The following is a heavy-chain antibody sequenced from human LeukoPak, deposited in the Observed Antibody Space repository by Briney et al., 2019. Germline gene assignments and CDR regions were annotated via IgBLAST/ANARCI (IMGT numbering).Heavy chain of an antibody. J-gene: IGHJ4*02. D-gene: IGHD6-19*01. CDR2: ISSSSSYI. Sequence: GGSLRLSCAASGFTFSSYSMNWVRQAPGKGLEWVSSISSSSSYIYYADSVKGRFTISRDNAKNSLYLQMNSLRAEDTAVYYCARDASTVTGYYFDYWGQGTVVTVSS. CDR3: ARDASTVTGYYFDY. CDR1: GFTFSSYS. V-gene: IGHV3-21*01.